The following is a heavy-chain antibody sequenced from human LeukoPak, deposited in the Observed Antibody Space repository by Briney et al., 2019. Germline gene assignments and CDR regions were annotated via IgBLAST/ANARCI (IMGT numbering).Heavy chain of an antibody. V-gene: IGHV4-38-2*01. CDR3: ARSVRGEDY. CDR1: GYSISSGYY. Sequence: SETLSLTCAVSGYSISSGYYWGWIRQPPGKGLEWIGSIYHSGSTYYNPSLKSRVTISLDTSKNQFSLKLSSVTAPDTAVYYCARSVRGEDYWGQGTLVTVSS. J-gene: IGHJ4*02. CDR2: IYHSGST. D-gene: IGHD3-10*01.